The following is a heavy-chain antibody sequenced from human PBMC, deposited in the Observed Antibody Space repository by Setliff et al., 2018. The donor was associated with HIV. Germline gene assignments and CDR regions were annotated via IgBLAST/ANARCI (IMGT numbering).Heavy chain of an antibody. V-gene: IGHV3-48*01. CDR1: TFNSYS. CDR2: ISSSSGDI. Sequence: TFNSYSMNWVRQAPGKGLEWVSHISSSSGDIYHADSVKGRFTISRDNAKNSLYLQMNSLRAEDTAVYYCARDPHPNWGSLDAFGIWGRGTMVTVSS. J-gene: IGHJ3*02. CDR3: ARDPHPNWGSLDAFGI. D-gene: IGHD7-27*01.